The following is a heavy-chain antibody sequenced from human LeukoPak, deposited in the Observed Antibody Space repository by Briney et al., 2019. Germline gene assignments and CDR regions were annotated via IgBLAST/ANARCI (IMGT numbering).Heavy chain of an antibody. J-gene: IGHJ6*03. V-gene: IGHV1-2*02. CDR3: ARSGGSYGFTSYYYYMDV. Sequence: ASVKVSCKASGYTFTGYYMHWVRQAPGQGLEWMGWINPNAGDTNYAQQFQGRVTMTRDTSTSTVYMELSSLRSEDTAVYYCARSGGSYGFTSYYYYMDVWGKGTTVTISS. D-gene: IGHD5-18*01. CDR2: INPNAGDT. CDR1: GYTFTGYY.